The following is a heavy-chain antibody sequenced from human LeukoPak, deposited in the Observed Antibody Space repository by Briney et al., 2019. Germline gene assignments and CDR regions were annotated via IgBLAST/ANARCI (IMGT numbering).Heavy chain of an antibody. D-gene: IGHD3-10*01. Sequence: ASAKVSCKASGYTFTSYGISWVRQAPGQGLEWMGWISAYNGNTNYAQKLQGRVTMTTDTSTSTAYMELRSLRSDDTAVYYCARAFLWFGESSFDPWGQGTLVTVSS. J-gene: IGHJ5*02. CDR1: GYTFTSYG. CDR3: ARAFLWFGESSFDP. V-gene: IGHV1-18*01. CDR2: ISAYNGNT.